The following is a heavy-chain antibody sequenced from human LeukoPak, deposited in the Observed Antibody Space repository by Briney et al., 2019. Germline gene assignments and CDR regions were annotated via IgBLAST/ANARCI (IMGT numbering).Heavy chain of an antibody. CDR1: RFTFSSYA. D-gene: IGHD3-9*01. CDR2: ISGGGGST. Sequence: GGSLRLSCAASRFTFSSYAMSWVRQAPGKGLEWISTISGGGGSTYYADSVKGRFTISRDNSKNTLYLQMDSLRAEDTAVYFCAKFYNVLTVAHYLDYWGQGTLVTVSS. CDR3: AKFYNVLTVAHYLDY. J-gene: IGHJ4*02. V-gene: IGHV3-23*01.